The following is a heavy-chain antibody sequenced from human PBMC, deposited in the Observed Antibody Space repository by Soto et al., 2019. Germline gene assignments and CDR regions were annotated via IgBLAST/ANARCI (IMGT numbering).Heavy chain of an antibody. J-gene: IGHJ6*03. Sequence: GESLKISCKGSGYSFNTYSIGRVRQMPGKGLEWMGIIYPGDSDTRYSPSFQGQVTISADKSISTAYLQWSSLKASDTAMYYCARTAANYMDVWGKGTTVTVSS. CDR2: IYPGDSDT. CDR3: ARTAANYMDV. V-gene: IGHV5-51*01. CDR1: GYSFNTYS. D-gene: IGHD2-2*01.